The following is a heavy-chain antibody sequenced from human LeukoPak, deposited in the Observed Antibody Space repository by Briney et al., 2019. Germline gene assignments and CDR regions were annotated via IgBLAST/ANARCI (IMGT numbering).Heavy chain of an antibody. Sequence: ASVNVSCKASGYTFTGYYMHWVRQAPGQGLEWMGWINPSSGGTNYAQKFHGRVTMTRDTSISTVYMELSRLRSDDTAVYYCARDRGTWNDDGFDYWGQGTLVTVSS. D-gene: IGHD1-1*01. CDR2: INPSSGGT. J-gene: IGHJ4*02. CDR3: ARDRGTWNDDGFDY. V-gene: IGHV1-2*02. CDR1: GYTFTGYY.